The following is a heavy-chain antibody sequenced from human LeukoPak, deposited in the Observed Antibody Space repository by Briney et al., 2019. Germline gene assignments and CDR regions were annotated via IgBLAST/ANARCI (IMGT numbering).Heavy chain of an antibody. CDR3: ARGLGYSYGYGIDY. CDR1: GFIFSSYA. V-gene: IGHV3-33*01. D-gene: IGHD5-18*01. Sequence: GRSLRLSCAASGFIFSSYAMHWVRQAPGKGPEWVAIIWYDGSNKYYAESVEGRFTISRDNSKNTLYLQMNSLRAEDTAVYSCARGLGYSYGYGIDYWGQGTLVIASS. J-gene: IGHJ4*02. CDR2: IWYDGSNK.